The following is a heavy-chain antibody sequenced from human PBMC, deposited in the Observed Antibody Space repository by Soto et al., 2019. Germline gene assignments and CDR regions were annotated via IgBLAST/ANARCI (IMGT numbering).Heavy chain of an antibody. V-gene: IGHV4-39*01. J-gene: IGHJ6*02. CDR3: ASQQLVHYYYGMDV. Sequence: QLQLQESGPGLVKPSETLSLTCTVSGGSISSSSYYWGWIRQPPGKGLEWIGSIYYSGSTYYNPSPKSRVTISVDTSKNQFSLQLSFVTAADTAVYYCASQQLVHYYYGMDVWGQGTTVTVSS. D-gene: IGHD6-13*01. CDR2: IYYSGST. CDR1: GGSISSSSYY.